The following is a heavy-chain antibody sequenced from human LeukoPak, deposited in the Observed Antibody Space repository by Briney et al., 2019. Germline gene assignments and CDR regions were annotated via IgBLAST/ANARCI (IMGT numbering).Heavy chain of an antibody. J-gene: IGHJ4*02. CDR1: GFTFRSYA. Sequence: GGSLRLSCAASGFTFRSYALSWVRQAPGMGLEWVSGISGSGGSTYYADSVKGRFTISRDNAKNTMYLQMNSLRDEDTAVYYCAREWFYDSSGYYVYWGQGTLVTVSS. CDR2: ISGSGGST. CDR3: AREWFYDSSGYYVY. V-gene: IGHV3-23*01. D-gene: IGHD3-22*01.